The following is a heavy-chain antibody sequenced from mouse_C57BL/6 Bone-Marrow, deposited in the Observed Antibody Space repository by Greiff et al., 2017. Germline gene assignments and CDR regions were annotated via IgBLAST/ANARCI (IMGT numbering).Heavy chain of an antibody. CDR1: GFTFSDYY. V-gene: IGHV5-12*01. CDR2: ISNGGGST. D-gene: IGHD2-3*01. J-gene: IGHJ1*03. CDR3: ARQYFYDMDV. Sequence: EVKLMESGGGLVQPGGSLKLSCAASGFTFSDYYMYWVRQTPEKRLEWVAYISNGGGSTYYPDTVQGRFTISRDNAKNTLYLQMSRLKSEDTDMYYCARQYFYDMDVGGTGTTVTVPS.